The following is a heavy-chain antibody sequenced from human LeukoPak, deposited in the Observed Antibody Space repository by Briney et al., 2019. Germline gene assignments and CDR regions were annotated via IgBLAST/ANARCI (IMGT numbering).Heavy chain of an antibody. CDR1: GFTFSSYS. CDR3: TRGRDGYNSVELDC. D-gene: IGHD5-24*01. V-gene: IGHV3-73*01. CDR2: IRSKANSYAT. Sequence: GGSLRLSCAASGFTFSSYSMNWVRQASGKGLEWVGRIRSKANSYATAYAASVKGRFTISRDDSKNTAYLQMNSLKTEDTAVYYCTRGRDGYNSVELDCWGRGTLVTVSS. J-gene: IGHJ4*02.